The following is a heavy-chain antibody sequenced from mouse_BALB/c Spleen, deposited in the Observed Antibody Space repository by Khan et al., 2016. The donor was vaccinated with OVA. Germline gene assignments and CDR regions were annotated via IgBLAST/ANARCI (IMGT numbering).Heavy chain of an antibody. Sequence: EVQLQESGPELMKPGTSVKISCKASGYSFTTYYIHWVIQSHGKSLEWIGYIDPFSGDTSYNQKFKGKATLAVDKSSSTAYIHLSNLTSEDSAVYYCTRHGYVAWFTYWGQGTLVTVSA. J-gene: IGHJ3*01. CDR2: IDPFSGDT. D-gene: IGHD2-2*01. V-gene: IGHV1S135*01. CDR1: GYSFTTYY. CDR3: TRHGYVAWFTY.